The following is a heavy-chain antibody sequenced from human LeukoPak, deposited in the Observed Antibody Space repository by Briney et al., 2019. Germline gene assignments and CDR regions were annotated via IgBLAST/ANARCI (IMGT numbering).Heavy chain of an antibody. Sequence: SGGSLRLSCAASGFTFGSYAMSWVRQAPGKGLEWVSAISGSGGSTYYADSVKGRFTISRDNSKNTLYLQMNSLRAEDTAVYYCAKERGYSSGFFDYWGQGTLVTVSS. V-gene: IGHV3-23*01. CDR3: AKERGYSSGFFDY. CDR1: GFTFGSYA. D-gene: IGHD6-19*01. J-gene: IGHJ4*02. CDR2: ISGSGGST.